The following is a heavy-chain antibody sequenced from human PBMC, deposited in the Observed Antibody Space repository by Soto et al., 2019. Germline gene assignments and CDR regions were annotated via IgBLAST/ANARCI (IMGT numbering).Heavy chain of an antibody. V-gene: IGHV3-9*01. Sequence: QPGGSLRLSCAASGFTFDDYAMHWVRQAPGKGLEWVSGISWNSGSIGYADSVKGRFTISRDNAKNSLYLQMNSLRAEDTALYYCAKAQGLAKPFDPWGQGTLVTVSS. J-gene: IGHJ5*02. CDR1: GFTFDDYA. CDR3: AKAQGLAKPFDP. D-gene: IGHD5-12*01. CDR2: ISWNSGSI.